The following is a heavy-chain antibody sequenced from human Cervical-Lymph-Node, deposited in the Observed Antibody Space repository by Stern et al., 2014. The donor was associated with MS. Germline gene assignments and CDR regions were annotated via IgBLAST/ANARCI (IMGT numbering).Heavy chain of an antibody. Sequence: VQLVESGGGVVQPGRSLRLSCAASGFTFNSYGMHWVRQAPGKGLEWVAVISYDGSKKDYAASVKGRFTISRDDSKNTVYLQMNSLRPEDTGVFYCAKERDYYESLDYWGQGALVTVSS. CDR1: GFTFNSYG. V-gene: IGHV3-30*18. D-gene: IGHD3-22*01. J-gene: IGHJ4*02. CDR3: AKERDYYESLDY. CDR2: ISYDGSKK.